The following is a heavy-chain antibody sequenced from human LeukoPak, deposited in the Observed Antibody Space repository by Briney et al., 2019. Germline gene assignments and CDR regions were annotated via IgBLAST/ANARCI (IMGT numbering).Heavy chain of an antibody. Sequence: ASVTVSCKASGYTFTNHYMHWVRQAPGQGLGWMGFINPSGGSTSYAQKFQGRVTMTRDTSTTTVYMELSSLRSEDTAVYYCARGLGWCSGGSCYPWGQGTLVTVSS. CDR3: ARGLGWCSGGSCYP. V-gene: IGHV1-46*01. D-gene: IGHD2-15*01. CDR2: INPSGGST. CDR1: GYTFTNHY. J-gene: IGHJ5*02.